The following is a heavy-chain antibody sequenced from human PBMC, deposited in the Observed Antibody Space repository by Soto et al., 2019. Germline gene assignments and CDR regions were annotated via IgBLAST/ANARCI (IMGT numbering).Heavy chain of an antibody. CDR2: IYPGNSDT. J-gene: IGHJ4*02. CDR1: RYIFSNYW. CDR3: ARHREEISAFIDY. D-gene: IGHD3-3*02. V-gene: IGHV5-51*01. Sequence: GESLKISCKGSRYIFSNYWIGWVRQMPGKGLEWMGIIYPGNSDTRYGPSFEGHVTMSADESISTAYLQLSSLRASDTANYYCARHREEISAFIDYWGQGTMVTVSS.